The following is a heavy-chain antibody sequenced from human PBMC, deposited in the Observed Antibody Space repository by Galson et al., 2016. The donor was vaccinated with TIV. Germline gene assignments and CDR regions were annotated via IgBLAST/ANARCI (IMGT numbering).Heavy chain of an antibody. Sequence: SVKVSCKASGGTLSNYAFNWVRQAPGQGLEWMGGFLPISRSVNYAQAFEGRVTFTTDESMTTSYMELSSLGSDDTAVYYCARDVPCGGACYFFDSWGQGSLVTVSA. V-gene: IGHV1-69*05. CDR2: FLPISRSV. J-gene: IGHJ4*02. CDR3: ARDVPCGGACYFFDS. D-gene: IGHD2-21*02. CDR1: GGTLSNYA.